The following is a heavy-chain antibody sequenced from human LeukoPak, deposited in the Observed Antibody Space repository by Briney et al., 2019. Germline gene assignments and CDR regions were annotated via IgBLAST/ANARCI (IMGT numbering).Heavy chain of an antibody. V-gene: IGHV1-46*01. Sequence: NPSGGSTSYAQKFQGRVTMTEDTSTDTAYMELSSLRSDDTAVYYCASMGCSTSCFYYYYGMDVWGQGTTVTVSS. J-gene: IGHJ6*02. CDR2: NPSGGST. D-gene: IGHD2-2*01. CDR3: ASMGCSTSCFYYYYGMDV.